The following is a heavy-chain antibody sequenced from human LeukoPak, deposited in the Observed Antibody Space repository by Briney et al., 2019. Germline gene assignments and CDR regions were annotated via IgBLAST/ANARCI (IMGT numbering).Heavy chain of an antibody. V-gene: IGHV3-11*04. Sequence: GGSLRLSYAASGFTFSDYYMSWIRQAPGKGLEWVSYIGNSGSTIYYADSVKGRFTISRDNAKNSLYLQMNSLRAEDTAVYYCARSLYSGSYSLDYWGQGTLVTVSS. J-gene: IGHJ4*02. CDR3: ARSLYSGSYSLDY. CDR2: IGNSGSTI. D-gene: IGHD1-26*01. CDR1: GFTFSDYY.